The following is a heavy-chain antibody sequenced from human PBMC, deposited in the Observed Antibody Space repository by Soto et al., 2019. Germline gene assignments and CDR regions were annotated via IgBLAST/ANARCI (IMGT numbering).Heavy chain of an antibody. Sequence: GGSLRLSCAASGFTFSRFAMSWVRQAPGTGLEWVSAISGSGATTYYADSVKGRFTISRDNYENMLYLQMNSLRAEDTAVYYCAKERADYYDTSGYSDFDSWGQGTLVTVSS. V-gene: IGHV3-23*01. D-gene: IGHD3-22*01. CDR3: AKERADYYDTSGYSDFDS. CDR2: ISGSGATT. J-gene: IGHJ4*02. CDR1: GFTFSRFA.